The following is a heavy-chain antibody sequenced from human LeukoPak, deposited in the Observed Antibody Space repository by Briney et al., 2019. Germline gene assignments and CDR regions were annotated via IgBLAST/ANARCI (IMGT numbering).Heavy chain of an antibody. Sequence: SSETLSLTCAVYGGSFSGYYWSWIRQPQGKGLEWIGEINHSGSTNYNPSLKSRVTISVDTSKNQFSLKLSSVTAADTAVYYCARSTAVAGEEYFDYGGQGTLVTVSS. CDR3: ARSTAVAGEEYFDY. CDR2: INHSGST. D-gene: IGHD6-19*01. V-gene: IGHV4-34*01. J-gene: IGHJ4*02. CDR1: GGSFSGYY.